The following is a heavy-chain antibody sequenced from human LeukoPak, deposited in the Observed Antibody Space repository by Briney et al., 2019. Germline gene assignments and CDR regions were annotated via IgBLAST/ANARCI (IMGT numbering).Heavy chain of an antibody. CDR3: ARCGIELGWFDH. CDR2: IIPILGIA. D-gene: IGHD3-16*01. CDR1: GGTFTSYA. V-gene: IGHV1-69*04. J-gene: IGHJ5*02. Sequence: SVTVSCKASGGTFTSYAISWVRQAPGQGREWMGRIIPILGIANYAQKCQGRVTITADKSTSTAYMELSSVRSEDTAVYYCARCGIELGWFDHWGQGTLVTVSS.